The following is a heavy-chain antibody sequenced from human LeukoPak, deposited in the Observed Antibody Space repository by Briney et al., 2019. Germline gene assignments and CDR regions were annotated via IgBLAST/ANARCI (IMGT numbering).Heavy chain of an antibody. CDR1: GGSFSGYY. CDR2: INHSGST. CDR3: ARSQNYYGSGDY. Sequence: SETLSLTCAVYGGSFSGYYWSWIRQPPGKGLEWIGEINHSGSTNYNPSLKSRVTISVDTSKNHFSVKLSSVTAADTAVYYCARSQNYYGSGDYWSQGTLVTVSS. V-gene: IGHV4-34*01. J-gene: IGHJ4*02. D-gene: IGHD3-10*01.